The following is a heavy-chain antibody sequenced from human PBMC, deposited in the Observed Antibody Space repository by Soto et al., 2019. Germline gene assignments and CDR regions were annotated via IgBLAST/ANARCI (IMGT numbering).Heavy chain of an antibody. V-gene: IGHV3-66*01. J-gene: IGHJ4*02. D-gene: IGHD6-13*01. CDR2: LFSGGDT. CDR3: ARAYGAPWYFFGY. CDR1: GFTVNTYH. Sequence: GGSLRLSCAASGFTVNTYHVSWVRQAPGKGLEWVAVLFSGGDTKYGDSMKGRVTLSRDNSKNTLYLQMSNLRAEDTAVYYCARAYGAPWYFFGYWGQGSMITVSS.